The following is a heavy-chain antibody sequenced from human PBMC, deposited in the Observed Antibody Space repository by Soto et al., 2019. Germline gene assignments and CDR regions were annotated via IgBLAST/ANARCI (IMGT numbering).Heavy chain of an antibody. J-gene: IGHJ4*02. V-gene: IGHV4-61*08. D-gene: IGHD3-10*01. CDR1: GGSVRSGDCY. Sequence: SETLSLTCPVSGGSVRSGDCYWSWMRQSPGKGLEWIGYIYYSGTTNYNPSLESRVTISVDTSKNQFSLKLRSVTAADTAVYYCARLRYYTGFAYWGQGALVTVS. CDR2: IYYSGTT. CDR3: ARLRYYTGFAY.